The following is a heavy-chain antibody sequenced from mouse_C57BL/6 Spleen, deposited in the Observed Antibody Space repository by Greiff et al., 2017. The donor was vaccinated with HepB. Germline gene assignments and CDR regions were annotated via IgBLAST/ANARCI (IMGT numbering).Heavy chain of an antibody. Sequence: VQLQQSGAELARPGASVKLSCKASGYTFTSYGISWVKQRTGQGLEWIGEIYPRSGNTYYNEKFKGKATLTADKSSSTAYMELRSLTSEDSAVYFCARSDGYYVGYAMDYWGQGTSVTVSS. CDR2: IYPRSGNT. J-gene: IGHJ4*01. CDR3: ARSDGYYVGYAMDY. D-gene: IGHD2-3*01. CDR1: GYTFTSYG. V-gene: IGHV1-81*01.